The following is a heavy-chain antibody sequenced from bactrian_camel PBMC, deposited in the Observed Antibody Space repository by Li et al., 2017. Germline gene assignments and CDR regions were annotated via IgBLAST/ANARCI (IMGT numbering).Heavy chain of an antibody. Sequence: QLVESGGGLVQPGGSLRLSCAASGFTFSSYWMYWVRQAPGKGLEWVSTINSGGGTTYYADSVKGRFTISRDNAKNTVYLQMNNLKPEDTAMYYCKTDTEPTCSYEHDYWGQGTQVTVS. CDR2: INSGGGTT. D-gene: IGHD3*01. CDR3: KTDTEPTCSYEHDY. CDR1: GFTFSSYW. V-gene: IGHV3S25*01. J-gene: IGHJ4*01.